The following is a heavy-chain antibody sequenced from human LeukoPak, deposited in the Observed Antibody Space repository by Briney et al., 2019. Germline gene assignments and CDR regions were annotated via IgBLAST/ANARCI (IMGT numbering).Heavy chain of an antibody. CDR3: ARVGYFDWLLPTPYYFDY. CDR2: IYPGDSDT. D-gene: IGHD3-9*01. CDR1: GYSFTSYW. J-gene: IGHJ4*02. V-gene: IGHV5-51*01. Sequence: GESLKISCKGSGYSFTSYWIGWVRQMPGKGLEWMGIIYPGDSDTRYSPSFQGQVTISADESISTAYLQWSSLKASHTAMYYCARVGYFDWLLPTPYYFDYWGQGTLVTVSS.